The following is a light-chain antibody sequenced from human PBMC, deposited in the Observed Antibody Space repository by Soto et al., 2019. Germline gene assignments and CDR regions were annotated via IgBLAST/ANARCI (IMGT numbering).Light chain of an antibody. CDR1: SSDVGGYDH. Sequence: QSALTQPASVSGSPGQSITISCTGTSSDVGGYDHVSWYQQHPGKAPKLMICEVSNRPSGVSSRFSGSKSGNTASLTISGLQGEDEAYYFCSSFTSQNTRVFGGGAQLTVL. CDR3: SSFTSQNTRV. J-gene: IGLJ3*02. CDR2: EVS. V-gene: IGLV2-14*01.